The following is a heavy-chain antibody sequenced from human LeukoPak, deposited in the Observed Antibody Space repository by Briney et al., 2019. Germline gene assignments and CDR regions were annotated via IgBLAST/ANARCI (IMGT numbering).Heavy chain of an antibody. CDR3: ARDGGSSWYFDY. CDR2: ISSSGNTT. Sequence: LSLTCAVYGASFSGYYWSWIRQPPGKGLECVSYISSSGNTTYHADSVKGRFTISRDNAKNSLYLQMSSLRAEDTAVYSCARDGGSSWYFDYWGQGTLVTVSS. J-gene: IGHJ4*02. D-gene: IGHD6-13*01. V-gene: IGHV3-11*04. CDR1: GASFSGYY.